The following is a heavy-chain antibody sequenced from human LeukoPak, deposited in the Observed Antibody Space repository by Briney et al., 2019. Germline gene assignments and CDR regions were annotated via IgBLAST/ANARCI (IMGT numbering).Heavy chain of an antibody. Sequence: GRSLRLSCAASGFTFDDYAMHWVRQAPGKGLEWVSGISWNSGSIGYADSVKGRFTISRDNAKNSLYVQMNSLRAEDTALYYCAKARTHDYGGNSGFDYWGQGTLVTVSS. CDR2: ISWNSGSI. D-gene: IGHD4-23*01. V-gene: IGHV3-9*01. CDR1: GFTFDDYA. CDR3: AKARTHDYGGNSGFDY. J-gene: IGHJ4*02.